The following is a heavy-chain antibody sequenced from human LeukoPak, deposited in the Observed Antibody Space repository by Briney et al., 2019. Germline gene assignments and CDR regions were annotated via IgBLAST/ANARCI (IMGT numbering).Heavy chain of an antibody. D-gene: IGHD3-16*01. Sequence: GGSLRLSCAASGFIFSDYWMHWVRQGPGKGLVWVSRIKSDGSSTSYADSVKGRFTISRDNAKNTVYVHMNSLRDEDTAVYYCVRGGRYAYFLDYWGQGTLVTVSS. V-gene: IGHV3-74*01. CDR2: IKSDGSST. CDR3: VRGGRYAYFLDY. J-gene: IGHJ4*02. CDR1: GFIFSDYW.